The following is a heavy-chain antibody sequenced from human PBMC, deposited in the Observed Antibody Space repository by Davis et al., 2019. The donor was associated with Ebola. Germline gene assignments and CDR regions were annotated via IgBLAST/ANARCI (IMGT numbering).Heavy chain of an antibody. Sequence: GESLKISCAASGFTFSSYAMHWVRQAPGKGLEWVAVISYDGSNKYYADSVKGRFTISRDNSKNTLYLQMNSLRAEDTAVYYCASGGSGWYWPGYWGQGTLVTVSS. V-gene: IGHV3-30-3*01. CDR1: GFTFSSYA. CDR2: ISYDGSNK. CDR3: ASGGSGWYWPGY. D-gene: IGHD6-19*01. J-gene: IGHJ4*02.